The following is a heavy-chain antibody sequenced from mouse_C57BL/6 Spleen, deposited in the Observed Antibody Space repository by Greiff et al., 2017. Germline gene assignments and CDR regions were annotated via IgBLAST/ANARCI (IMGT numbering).Heavy chain of an antibody. CDR3: ARSGGNPYFDY. CDR1: GYAFSSSW. J-gene: IGHJ2*01. V-gene: IGHV1-82*01. D-gene: IGHD2-1*01. Sequence: QVQLQQSGPELVKPGASVKISCKASGYAFSSSWMNWVKQRPGKGLEWIGRIYPGDGDTNYNGKFKGKATLTADKSSSTAYMQLSSLTSEDSAVYVCARSGGNPYFDYWGQGTTLTVSS. CDR2: IYPGDGDT.